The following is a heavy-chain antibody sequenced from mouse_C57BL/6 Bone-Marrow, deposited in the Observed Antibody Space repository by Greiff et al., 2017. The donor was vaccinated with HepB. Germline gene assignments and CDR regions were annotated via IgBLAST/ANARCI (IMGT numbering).Heavy chain of an antibody. Sequence: QVQLQQPGAELVKPGASVKLSCKASGYTFTSYWMHWVKQRPGQGLEWIGMIHPNSGSTNYNEKFKSKATLTVDKSSSTAYMQLSSLTSEDSAVYYCARPHRPIYYYGSNWFAYWGQGTLVTVSA. V-gene: IGHV1-64*01. CDR3: ARPHRPIYYYGSNWFAY. CDR2: IHPNSGST. CDR1: GYTFTSYW. D-gene: IGHD1-1*01. J-gene: IGHJ3*01.